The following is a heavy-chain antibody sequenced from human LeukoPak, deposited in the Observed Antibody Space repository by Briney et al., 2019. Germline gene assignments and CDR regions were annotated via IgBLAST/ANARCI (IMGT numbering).Heavy chain of an antibody. J-gene: IGHJ4*02. V-gene: IGHV4-30-2*01. CDR2: IYHSGST. Sequence: SQTLSLTCAVSGGSISSGGYSWSWIRQPPGKGLEWIGYIYHSGSTYYNPSLKSRVTISVDRSKNQFSLKLSSVTAADTAVYYCARSSLYGDYVDYWGQGTLVTVSS. D-gene: IGHD4-17*01. CDR3: ARSSLYGDYVDY. CDR1: GGSISSGGYS.